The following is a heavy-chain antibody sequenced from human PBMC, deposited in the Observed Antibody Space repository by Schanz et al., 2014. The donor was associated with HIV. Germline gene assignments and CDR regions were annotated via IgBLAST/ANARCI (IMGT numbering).Heavy chain of an antibody. CDR2: ISSGGVTI. J-gene: IGHJ4*02. Sequence: EVQLVESGGGLVQPGGSLRLSCVASGFTFSTYSMTWVRQAPGKGLEWVSYISSGGVTISYADSMKGRFTISRDNAKKSLYLQMNNLRDEDTAVYFCARVSWGSSWSLDYWGQGTLVTVSS. D-gene: IGHD6-13*01. CDR3: ARVSWGSSWSLDY. CDR1: GFTFSTYS. V-gene: IGHV3-48*02.